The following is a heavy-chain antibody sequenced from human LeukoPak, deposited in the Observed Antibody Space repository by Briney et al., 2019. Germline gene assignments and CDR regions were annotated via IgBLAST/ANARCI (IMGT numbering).Heavy chain of an antibody. CDR3: ARDSDSSGDAFDI. J-gene: IGHJ3*02. Sequence: PSETLSLTCTVSGGSISSYYWSWIRQPPGKGLEWIGYIYYSGSTNYNPSLKSRVTISVDTSKNRFSLKLSSVTAADTAVYYCARDSDSSGDAFDIWGQGTMVTVSS. CDR2: IYYSGST. V-gene: IGHV4-59*01. D-gene: IGHD6-19*01. CDR1: GGSISSYY.